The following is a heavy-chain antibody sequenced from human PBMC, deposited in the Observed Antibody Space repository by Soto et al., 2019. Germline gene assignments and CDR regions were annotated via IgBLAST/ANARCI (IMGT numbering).Heavy chain of an antibody. CDR3: AKGAYYDILTGYYPNWFDP. V-gene: IGHV3-43*01. Sequence: GGSLRLSCAASGFTFDDYTMHWVRQAPGKGLEWVSLISWDGGSTYYADSVKGRFTISRDNSKNSLYLQMNSLRTEDTALYYCAKGAYYDILTGYYPNWFDPWGQGTLVTVSS. J-gene: IGHJ5*02. CDR1: GFTFDDYT. D-gene: IGHD3-9*01. CDR2: ISWDGGST.